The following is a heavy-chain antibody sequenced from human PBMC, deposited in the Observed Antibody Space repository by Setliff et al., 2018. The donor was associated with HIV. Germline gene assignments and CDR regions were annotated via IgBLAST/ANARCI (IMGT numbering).Heavy chain of an antibody. J-gene: IGHJ3*02. CDR1: GGTFSSYA. V-gene: IGHV1-69*06. CDR3: ASVNEVDADYGDFNDAFEI. D-gene: IGHD4-17*01. Sequence: VKVSCKASGGTFSSYAISWVRQAPGQGLEWIGRIIPIFDAVNYAQKFQARITINADKSTYTAYMELRSLRSEDTAVYYCASVNEVDADYGDFNDAFEIWGQGTMVTVSS. CDR2: IIPIFDAV.